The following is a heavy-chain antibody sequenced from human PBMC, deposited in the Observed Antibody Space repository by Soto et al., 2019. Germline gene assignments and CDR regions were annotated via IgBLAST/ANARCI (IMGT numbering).Heavy chain of an antibody. D-gene: IGHD3-22*01. Sequence: SVKVSCKASGGTFSSYAISWVRQAPGQGLEWMGGIIPIFGTANYAQKFQGRVTITADESTSTAYMELSSLRSEDTAVYYCARGMNYYDSSGYYGWGLDAFDIWGQGKMVTVSS. CDR3: ARGMNYYDSSGYYGWGLDAFDI. CDR1: GGTFSSYA. CDR2: IIPIFGTA. V-gene: IGHV1-69*13. J-gene: IGHJ3*02.